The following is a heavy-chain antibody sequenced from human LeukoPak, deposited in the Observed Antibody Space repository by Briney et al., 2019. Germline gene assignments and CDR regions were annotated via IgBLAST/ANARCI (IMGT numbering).Heavy chain of an antibody. V-gene: IGHV3-21*01. J-gene: IGHJ1*01. CDR2: ISSSSSYI. CDR1: GFTFSSYS. D-gene: IGHD2-15*01. Sequence: GGSLRLSCAASGFTFSSYSMNWVRQAPGKGLEWVSSISSSSSYIYYADSVKGRFTISRDNAKNSLYLQMKSLRAEDTAVYYCARPDIVVVVAAAIQHWGQGTLVTVSS. CDR3: ARPDIVVVVAAAIQH.